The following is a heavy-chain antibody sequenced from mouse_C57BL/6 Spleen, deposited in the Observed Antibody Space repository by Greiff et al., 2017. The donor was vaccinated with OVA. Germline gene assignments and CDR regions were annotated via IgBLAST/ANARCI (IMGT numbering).Heavy chain of an antibody. J-gene: IGHJ2*01. CDR1: GYTFTSYG. D-gene: IGHD1-1*01. CDR2: IYPRSGNT. Sequence: QVQLKQSGAELARPGASVKLSCKASGYTFTSYGISWVKQRPGQGLEWIGEIYPRSGNTYYNEKFKGKATLTADKSSSTAYMELRSLTSEDSAVYFCARLDYYGSSYGEGSYFDYWGQGTTLTVSS. CDR3: ARLDYYGSSYGEGSYFDY. V-gene: IGHV1-81*01.